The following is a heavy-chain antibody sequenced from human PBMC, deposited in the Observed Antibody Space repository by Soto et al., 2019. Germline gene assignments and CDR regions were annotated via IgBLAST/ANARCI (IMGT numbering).Heavy chain of an antibody. Sequence: SEILSLTCTVSGGSISSYYWSWIRQPPGKGLEWIGYIYYSGSTNYNPSLKSRVTISVDTSKNQFSLKLSSVTAADTAVYYCARQMPTGLGYCSGGSCQNNWFDPWGQGTLVTVSS. CDR1: GGSISSYY. J-gene: IGHJ5*02. CDR3: ARQMPTGLGYCSGGSCQNNWFDP. V-gene: IGHV4-59*08. CDR2: IYYSGST. D-gene: IGHD2-15*01.